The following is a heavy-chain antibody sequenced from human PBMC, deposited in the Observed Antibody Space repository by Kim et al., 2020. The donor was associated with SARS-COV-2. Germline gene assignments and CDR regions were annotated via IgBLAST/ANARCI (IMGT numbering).Heavy chain of an antibody. CDR1: GFSFSDYA. Sequence: GGSLRLSCAASGFSFSDYAMSWVRQATGKGLEWVSTASGSGAITYYSDSVKGRFTISRDNSNNTVFLQMSSLRAEDTATYYCAKEMVIIVAGSRTSGFAPWGQGTLVTVSS. CDR2: ASGSGAIT. CDR3: AKEMVIIVAGSRTSGFAP. J-gene: IGHJ5*02. D-gene: IGHD5-12*01. V-gene: IGHV3-23*01.